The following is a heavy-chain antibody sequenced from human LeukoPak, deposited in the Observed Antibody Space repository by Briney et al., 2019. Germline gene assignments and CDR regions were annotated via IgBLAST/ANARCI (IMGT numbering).Heavy chain of an antibody. CDR1: GAPISSNNW. D-gene: IGHD4-11*01. CDR3: ARADASDDSDNWFDP. J-gene: IGHJ5*02. V-gene: IGHV4-4*02. CDR2: IYHSGST. Sequence: PSGTLSLTCAVSGAPISSNNWWWSWVRQPPGKGLEWIGEIYHSGSTNYNPSLKSRVTMSVDKSKNQFSLKLSSVTAADTAVYYCARADASDDSDNWFDPWGQGTLVTVSS.